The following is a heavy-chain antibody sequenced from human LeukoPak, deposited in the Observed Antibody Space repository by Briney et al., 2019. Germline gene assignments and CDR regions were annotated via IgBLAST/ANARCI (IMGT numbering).Heavy chain of an antibody. CDR1: GGSISSSSYY. V-gene: IGHV4-39*07. CDR2: IYHSGST. D-gene: IGHD2-15*01. CDR3: ARVKGYSGDYFDY. J-gene: IGHJ4*02. Sequence: SETLSLTCTVSGGSISSSSYYWGWIRQPPGKGLEWIGSIYHSGSTYYNPSLKSRVTISLDTSKHQFSLKLSSVTAADTAVYFCARVKGYSGDYFDYWGQGTLVTVSS.